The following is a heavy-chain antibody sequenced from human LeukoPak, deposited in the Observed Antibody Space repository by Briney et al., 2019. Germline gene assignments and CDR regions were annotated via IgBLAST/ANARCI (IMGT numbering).Heavy chain of an antibody. D-gene: IGHD1-26*01. CDR1: GFTFSSYA. CDR3: AKEVIVGVSFDY. CDR2: ISGSGGST. J-gene: IGHJ4*02. Sequence: GGSLRLFCAASGFTFSSYAMSWVRQAPGKGLEWVAAISGSGGSTYYADSVKGRFTSSRDNFKNTLYLQMNSLRAEDTAVYYCAKEVIVGVSFDYWGQGTLVTVSS. V-gene: IGHV3-23*01.